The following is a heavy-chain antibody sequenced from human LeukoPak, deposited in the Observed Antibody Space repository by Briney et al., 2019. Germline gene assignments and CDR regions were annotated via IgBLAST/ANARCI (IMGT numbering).Heavy chain of an antibody. V-gene: IGHV3-21*01. J-gene: IGHJ4*02. CDR3: ARGVVYPAWSGPHWSDY. CDR2: ISKSGTYI. CDR1: GFTFRDYT. Sequence: GGSLRLSCAASGFTFRDYTMNWVRQAPGKGLEWVSAISKSGTYIKYADSVKGRFTVSRDNAKNSLYLQMNSLRAEDTAVYYCARGVVYPAWSGPHWSDYWGQGALVTVSS. D-gene: IGHD3-3*01.